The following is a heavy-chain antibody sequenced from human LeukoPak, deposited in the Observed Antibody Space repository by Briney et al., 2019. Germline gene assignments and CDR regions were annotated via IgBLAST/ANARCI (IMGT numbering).Heavy chain of an antibody. D-gene: IGHD1-26*01. CDR2: ISAYNGHT. Sequence: APVKVSCKASGYSFTSFGISWVRQAPGQGLEWMGWISAYNGHTKSAEKLQGRVTMTTDTSTNTAYMELSSLRSDDTAVYYCARDQVVGATAGTFDYWGQGTLVTVSS. CDR1: GYSFTSFG. J-gene: IGHJ4*02. V-gene: IGHV1-18*01. CDR3: ARDQVVGATAGTFDY.